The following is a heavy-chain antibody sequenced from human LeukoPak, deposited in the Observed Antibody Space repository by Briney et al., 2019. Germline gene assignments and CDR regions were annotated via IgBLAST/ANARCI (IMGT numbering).Heavy chain of an antibody. J-gene: IGHJ6*03. CDR1: GGSISSYY. CDR2: IYYSGST. Sequence: PSETLSLTCTVSGGSISSYYWSWIRQPPGKGLEWIGYIYYSGSTNYNPSLKSRVTISVDTSKNQFSLKLSSVTVADTAVYYCARTSSSWYSGYYYYYMDVWGKGTTVTVSS. D-gene: IGHD6-13*01. V-gene: IGHV4-59*01. CDR3: ARTSSSWYSGYYYYYMDV.